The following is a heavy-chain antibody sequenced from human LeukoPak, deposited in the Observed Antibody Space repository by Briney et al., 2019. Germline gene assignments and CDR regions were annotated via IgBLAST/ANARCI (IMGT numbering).Heavy chain of an antibody. D-gene: IGHD4-17*01. V-gene: IGHV4-39*01. CDR2: VFYSGST. Sequence: SETLSLTCSVSGDSITTGIYYWAWIRQSPGKGLEWIGSVFYSGSTPYNPSLRSRVSISVDTSKNQFSLELSSVTAADTAVYYCARNSTTVNHIYKFFDYWGRGTLVTVSS. J-gene: IGHJ4*02. CDR1: GDSITTGIYY. CDR3: ARNSTTVNHIYKFFDY.